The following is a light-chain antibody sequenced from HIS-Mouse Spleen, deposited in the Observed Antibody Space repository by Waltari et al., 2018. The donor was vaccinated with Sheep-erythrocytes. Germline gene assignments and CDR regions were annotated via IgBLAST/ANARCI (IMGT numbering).Light chain of an antibody. V-gene: IGLV2-11*02. J-gene: IGLJ1*01. Sequence: QSALTQPRSVSGSPAQSSPISCTVTSSDVGGYNYFSLYQQHPGKAPKLMLYDVSKRPSGVPDRFSGYKSGNTASLTISGLQAEDEADYYCCSYAGSYNHVFATGTNVTVL. CDR3: CSYAGSYNHV. CDR2: DVS. CDR1: SSDVGGYNY.